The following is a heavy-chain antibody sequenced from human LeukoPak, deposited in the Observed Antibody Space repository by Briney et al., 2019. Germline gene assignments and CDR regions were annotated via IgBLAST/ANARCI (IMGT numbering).Heavy chain of an antibody. V-gene: IGHV3-30*18. J-gene: IGHJ4*02. CDR1: GFTFSSYG. D-gene: IGHD3-9*01. Sequence: PGRSLRLSCAASGFTFSSYGMHWVRQAPGKGLEGVAVISFDGSNKYYADSVKGRFTISRDNSKNTLYLQMNSLRAEDTAVYYCAKGTFWYYHILTGYSPFDYWGQGTLVTVSS. CDR2: ISFDGSNK. CDR3: AKGTFWYYHILTGYSPFDY.